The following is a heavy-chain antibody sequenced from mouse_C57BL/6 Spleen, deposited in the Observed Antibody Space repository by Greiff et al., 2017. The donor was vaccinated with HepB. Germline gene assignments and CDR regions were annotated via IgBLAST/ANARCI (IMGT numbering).Heavy chain of an antibody. CDR1: GYTFTSYG. J-gene: IGHJ1*03. CDR2: IYPRSGNT. D-gene: IGHD1-1*01. V-gene: IGHV1-81*01. CDR3: ARRFGITTVGDWYFDV. Sequence: VQLQQSGAELARPGASVKLSCKASGYTFTSYGMSWVKQRTGQGLEWIGEIYPRSGNTYYNEKFKGKATLTADKSSSTAYMELRSLTSEDSAVYFCARRFGITTVGDWYFDVWGTGTTVTVSS.